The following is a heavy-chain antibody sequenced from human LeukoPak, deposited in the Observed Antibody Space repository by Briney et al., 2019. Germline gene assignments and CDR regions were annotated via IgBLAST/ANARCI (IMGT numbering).Heavy chain of an antibody. D-gene: IGHD1-26*01. CDR1: GYTFTVYY. CDR2: INPNSGGT. CDR3: ARGEVGATLPYYYYYGMDV. Sequence: ASVKVSCKASGYTFTVYYIQWVRQAPGQGLEWMGWINPNSGGTNYAQKFQGRVTMTRDTSISTAYMELSRLRSEDTAVYYCARGEVGATLPYYYYYGMDVWGQGTTVTVSS. V-gene: IGHV1-2*02. J-gene: IGHJ6*02.